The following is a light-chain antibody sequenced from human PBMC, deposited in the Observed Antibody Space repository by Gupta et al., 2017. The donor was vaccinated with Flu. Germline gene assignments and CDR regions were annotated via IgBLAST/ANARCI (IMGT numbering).Light chain of an antibody. CDR1: QGINSW. CDR3: QQANSFPPWT. Sequence: SSVSASVGDRVTIACRASQGINSWLAWYQQKPGKAPKLLIYAASSLQSGVPSRFSGSGSGTDFTLTISSLQPEDFATYYCQQANSFPPWTFGQGTKVEIK. V-gene: IGKV1-12*01. CDR2: AAS. J-gene: IGKJ1*01.